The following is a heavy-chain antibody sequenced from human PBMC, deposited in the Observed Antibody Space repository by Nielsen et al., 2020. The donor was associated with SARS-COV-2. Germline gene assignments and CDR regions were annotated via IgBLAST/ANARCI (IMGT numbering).Heavy chain of an antibody. J-gene: IGHJ6*02. CDR2: IWYDGSNK. D-gene: IGHD3-10*01. Sequence: WIRQPPGKGLEWVAVIWYDGSNKFYADSVKGRFTISRDNSRNTLYLQMNSLRAEDTAVYYCAKYYGSGTYYFDYHGLDVWGQGTTVTVSS. CDR3: AKYYGSGTYYFDYHGLDV. V-gene: IGHV3-33*06.